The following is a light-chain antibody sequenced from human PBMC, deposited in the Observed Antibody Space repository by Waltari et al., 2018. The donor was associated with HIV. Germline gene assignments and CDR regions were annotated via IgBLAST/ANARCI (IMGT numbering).Light chain of an antibody. CDR1: QSVLFTSNNKNY. CDR2: LAS. CDR3: QQYYRKPPT. J-gene: IGKJ1*01. Sequence: DIVMTQSPDSLAVSLGERATINCKSSQSVLFTSNNKNYLAWYQQKPGQPPKLLIYLASTRESGVPDRFSGSGSGTDFTLTISSLQAEDVAVYYCQQYYRKPPTFGQGTKVEIK. V-gene: IGKV4-1*01.